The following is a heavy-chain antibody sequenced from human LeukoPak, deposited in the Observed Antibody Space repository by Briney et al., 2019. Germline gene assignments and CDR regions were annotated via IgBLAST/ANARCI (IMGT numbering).Heavy chain of an antibody. J-gene: IGHJ4*02. CDR1: RFTFSSYG. CDR2: IRYDGSNK. CDR3: AQGDCSGGSCPGPLN. D-gene: IGHD2-15*01. Sequence: PGGSLRLSCAASRFTFSSYGMHWVRQAPGKGLEWVAFIRYDGSNKYYADSVKGRFTISRDNSKNTLYLQMNSLRAEDTSVYYCAQGDCSGGSCPGPLNWGQGTLVTVSS. V-gene: IGHV3-30*02.